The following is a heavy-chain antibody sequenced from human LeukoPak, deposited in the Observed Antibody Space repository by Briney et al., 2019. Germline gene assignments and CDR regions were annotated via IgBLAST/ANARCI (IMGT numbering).Heavy chain of an antibody. Sequence: SETLSLTCTVSGGSISNYYWSWIRQPPGKGLEWIGYIYYSGSTNYNPSLKSRVTISVDTSKNQFSLKLNSVTATDTAVYYCARHYGPWGQGTLVTVSS. CDR1: GGSISNYY. V-gene: IGHV4-59*08. D-gene: IGHD3-10*01. CDR3: ARHYGP. J-gene: IGHJ4*02. CDR2: IYYSGST.